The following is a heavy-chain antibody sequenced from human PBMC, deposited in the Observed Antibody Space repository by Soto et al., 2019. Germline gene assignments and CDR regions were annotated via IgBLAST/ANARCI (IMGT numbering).Heavy chain of an antibody. D-gene: IGHD2-8*02. CDR1: GGSFSGYY. CDR3: ARDKITGLFDY. CDR2: INHSGST. Sequence: QVQLQQWGAGLLKPSETLSLTCAVYGGSFSGYYWTWFRQPPGTGLEWIGEINHSGSTNYNPSLKRRVTISVDTSDNQFSLKLTSVAAADTAVYYCARDKITGLFDYWGQGTLVTVSS. J-gene: IGHJ4*02. V-gene: IGHV4-34*01.